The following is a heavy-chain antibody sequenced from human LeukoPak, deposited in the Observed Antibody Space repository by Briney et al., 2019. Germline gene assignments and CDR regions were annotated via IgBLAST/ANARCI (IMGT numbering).Heavy chain of an antibody. CDR2: ISNSGDST. Sequence: GGSLRLSCAASGFTFSKYAMTWVRQVPGKGLEWVSSISNSGDSTYYADSVKGRFTISRDNSENTVYLQMNSLRADDTAVYYCANNWNMDCWGQGTLVTVSS. J-gene: IGHJ4*02. CDR3: ANNWNMDC. V-gene: IGHV3-23*01. D-gene: IGHD1-1*01. CDR1: GFTFSKYA.